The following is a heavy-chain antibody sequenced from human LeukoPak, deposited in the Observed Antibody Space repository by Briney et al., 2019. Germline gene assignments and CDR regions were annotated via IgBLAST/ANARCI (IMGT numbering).Heavy chain of an antibody. CDR3: ARVHRTYDILTGYFYYFDY. V-gene: IGHV4-30-4*08. Sequence: SETLSLTCTVSGGPISSGDYYWSWIRQPPGKGLEWIGYIYYSGSTYYNPSLKSRVTISVDTSKNQFSLKLSSVTAADTAVYYCARVHRTYDILTGYFYYFDYWGQGTLVTVSS. D-gene: IGHD3-9*01. CDR1: GGPISSGDYY. CDR2: IYYSGST. J-gene: IGHJ4*02.